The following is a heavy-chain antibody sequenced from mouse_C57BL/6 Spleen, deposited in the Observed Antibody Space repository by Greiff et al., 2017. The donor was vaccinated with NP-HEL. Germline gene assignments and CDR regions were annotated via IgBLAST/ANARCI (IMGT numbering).Heavy chain of an antibody. CDR3: THNYYGKDYFDY. CDR2: IDPENGDT. J-gene: IGHJ2*01. D-gene: IGHD1-2*01. V-gene: IGHV14-4*01. Sequence: EVQLQQSGAELVRPGASVKLSCTASGFNIKDDYMHWVKQRPEQGLEWIGWIDPENGDTEYASKFQGKATITADTSSNTAYLQLSSLTSEDTAVYYCTHNYYGKDYFDYWGQGTTLTVSS. CDR1: GFNIKDDY.